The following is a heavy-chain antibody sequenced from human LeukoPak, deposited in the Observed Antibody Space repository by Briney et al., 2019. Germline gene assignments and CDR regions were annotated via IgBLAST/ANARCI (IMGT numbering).Heavy chain of an antibody. V-gene: IGHV1-18*04. CDR2: ISAYNGNT. Sequence: ASVKVSCKASGYTFGAYYMYWVRQAPGQGLEWMGWISAYNGNTNYAQKLQGRVTMTTDTSTSTAYMELRSLRSDDTAVYYCARLPIMITFGVLGDMDVWGKGTTVTISS. D-gene: IGHD3-16*01. CDR3: ARLPIMITFGVLGDMDV. CDR1: GYTFGAYY. J-gene: IGHJ6*03.